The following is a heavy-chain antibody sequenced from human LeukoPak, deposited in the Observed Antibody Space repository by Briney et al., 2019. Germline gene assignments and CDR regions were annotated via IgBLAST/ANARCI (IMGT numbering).Heavy chain of an antibody. Sequence: GGSLRLSCAASGVTFSSYSMNWVRQAPGKGLEWVSSISSSSSYIYYADSVKGRFTISRDNAKNSLYLQMNSLRAEDTAVYYCARETGSGPSGIEYWGQGTLVTVSS. CDR3: ARETGSGPSGIEY. CDR2: ISSSSSYI. CDR1: GVTFSSYS. J-gene: IGHJ4*02. D-gene: IGHD3-10*01. V-gene: IGHV3-21*01.